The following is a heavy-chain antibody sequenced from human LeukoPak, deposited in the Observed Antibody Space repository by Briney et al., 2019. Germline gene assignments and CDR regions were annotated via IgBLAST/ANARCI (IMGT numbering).Heavy chain of an antibody. J-gene: IGHJ4*02. CDR3: AIVYSNYGDDFDY. V-gene: IGHV3-23*01. CDR2: ISGSGGST. Sequence: GGSLRLSCAASGFTFSSYAMSWVRKAPGKGLEWVSAISGSGGSTYYADSVKGRFTISRDNSKNTLYLQMNSLRAEDTAVYYCAIVYSNYGDDFDYWGQGTLVTVSS. CDR1: GFTFSSYA. D-gene: IGHD4-11*01.